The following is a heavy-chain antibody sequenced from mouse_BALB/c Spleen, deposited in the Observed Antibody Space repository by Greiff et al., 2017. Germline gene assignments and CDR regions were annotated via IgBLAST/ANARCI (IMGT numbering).Heavy chain of an antibody. CDR3: ARLTTATYWYFDV. J-gene: IGHJ1*01. CDR1: GYTFTSYW. CDR2: INPSTGYT. Sequence: VQLQQSGAELAKPGASVKMSCKASGYTFTSYWMHWVKQRPGQGLEWIGYINPSTGYTEYNQKFKDKATLTADKSSSTAYMQLSSLTSEDSAVYYCARLTTATYWYFDVWGAGTTVTVS. D-gene: IGHD1-2*01. V-gene: IGHV1-7*01.